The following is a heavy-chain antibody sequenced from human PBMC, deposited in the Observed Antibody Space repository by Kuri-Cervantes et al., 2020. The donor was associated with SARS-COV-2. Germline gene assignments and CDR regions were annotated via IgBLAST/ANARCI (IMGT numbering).Heavy chain of an antibody. CDR2: IYPGDSDT. CDR3: ATQLGGVEYSSSGSGAFDI. CDR1: AYSFTSYW. Sequence: GESLKISCKGSAYSFTSYWIGWVRQMPGKGLEWMGIIYPGDSDTRYSPSFQGQVTISADKSISTAYLQWSSLKASDTAMYYCATQLGGVEYSSSGSGAFDIWGQGTMVTVSS. J-gene: IGHJ3*02. V-gene: IGHV5-51*01. D-gene: IGHD6-6*01.